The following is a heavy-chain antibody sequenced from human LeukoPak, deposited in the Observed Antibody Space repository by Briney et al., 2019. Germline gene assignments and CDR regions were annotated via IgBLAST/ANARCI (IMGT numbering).Heavy chain of an antibody. Sequence: PGGSLRLSCAASGFTFSSYGMHWVRQAPGKGLEWVAVRSYDGSNKYYADSVKGRFTIPRDNSKNTLYLQMNSLRAEDTAVYYCAKDWFGELYRGLDYWGQGTLVTVSS. CDR3: AKDWFGELYRGLDY. CDR2: RSYDGSNK. V-gene: IGHV3-30*18. D-gene: IGHD3-10*01. J-gene: IGHJ4*02. CDR1: GFTFSSYG.